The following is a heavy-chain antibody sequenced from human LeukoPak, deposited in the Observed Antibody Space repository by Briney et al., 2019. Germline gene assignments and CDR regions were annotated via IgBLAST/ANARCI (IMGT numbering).Heavy chain of an antibody. J-gene: IGHJ6*02. CDR1: GFTFSSYS. CDR3: ARDLTDFWSGYYFGSDMYYYYGMDV. V-gene: IGHV3-48*01. CDR2: ISSSSSTI. D-gene: IGHD3-3*01. Sequence: PGGSLRLSCAASGFTFSSYSMNWVRQAPGKGLEWVSYISSSSSTIYYADSVKGRFTISRDNAKNSLYLQMNSLRAEDTAVYYCARDLTDFWSGYYFGSDMYYYYGMDVWGQGTTVTVSS.